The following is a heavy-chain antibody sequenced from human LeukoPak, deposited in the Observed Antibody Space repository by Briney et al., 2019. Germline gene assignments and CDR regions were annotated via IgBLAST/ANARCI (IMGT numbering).Heavy chain of an antibody. D-gene: IGHD2-2*01. V-gene: IGHV3-21*01. J-gene: IGHJ4*02. CDR3: ARGPARDYFDY. CDR2: ISSSSSYI. Sequence: GGSLRLSCAASGFAFSSYSMNWVRQAPGKGLEWVSSISSSSSYIYYADSVKGRFTISRDNAKNSLYLQMNSLRAEDTAVYYCARGPARDYFDYWGQGTLVTVSS. CDR1: GFAFSSYS.